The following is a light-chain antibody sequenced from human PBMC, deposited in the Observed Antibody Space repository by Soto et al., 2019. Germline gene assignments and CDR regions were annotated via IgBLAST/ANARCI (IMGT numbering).Light chain of an antibody. V-gene: IGLV1-40*01. CDR3: QSYDPSLSAVV. CDR1: DSNIGAGYD. Sequence: QSVLTQPPSVSGAPGQRVTISCTGSDSNIGAGYDVHWYQQLPGTAPKLLIYANTNRPSGVPDRFSGSKSGTSASLAITGLQAEDETDYYCQSYDPSLSAVVFGGGTKVTVL. CDR2: ANT. J-gene: IGLJ2*01.